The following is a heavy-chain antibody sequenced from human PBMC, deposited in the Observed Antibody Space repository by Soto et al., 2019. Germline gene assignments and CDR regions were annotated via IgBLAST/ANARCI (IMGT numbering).Heavy chain of an antibody. Sequence: SETLSLTCTVSCGSISSYYWSWIRQPAGKGLEWIGRIYTSGSTNYNPSLKSRVTMSVDTSKNQFSPKLSSVTAADTAVYYCARGYRYDSSGELDYWGQGTLVTVSS. J-gene: IGHJ4*02. CDR2: IYTSGST. D-gene: IGHD3-22*01. CDR3: ARGYRYDSSGELDY. V-gene: IGHV4-4*07. CDR1: CGSISSYY.